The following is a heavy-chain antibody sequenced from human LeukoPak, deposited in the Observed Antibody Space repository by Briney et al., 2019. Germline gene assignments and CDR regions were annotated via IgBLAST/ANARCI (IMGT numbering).Heavy chain of an antibody. J-gene: IGHJ4*02. CDR1: GYTFTSYA. D-gene: IGHD6-13*01. V-gene: IGHV1-3*01. CDR2: INAGNGNT. CDR3: ARDNPEAAAGDY. Sequence: ASVKVSCKASGYTFTSYAMHWVRQAPGQRLEWMGWINAGNGNTKYSQKFQGRVTITRDTSASTAYMELSSLRSEDTAVYYCARDNPEAAAGDYWGQGTLVTVSS.